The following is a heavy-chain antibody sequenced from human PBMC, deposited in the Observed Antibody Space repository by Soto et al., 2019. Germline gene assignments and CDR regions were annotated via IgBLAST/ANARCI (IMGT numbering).Heavy chain of an antibody. Sequence: PSETLSLTCTVSGGSISTSSYYRGWIRQPPGKGLEWIGSIFDVGTTHYNPSLKSRVTIPVDTSNNHFSLKMTSVTAADTAVYYCARGYCSGGSCYWNWFDPWGQGTLVTVSS. V-gene: IGHV4-39*02. J-gene: IGHJ5*02. CDR2: IFDVGTT. D-gene: IGHD2-15*01. CDR3: ARGYCSGGSCYWNWFDP. CDR1: GGSISTSSYY.